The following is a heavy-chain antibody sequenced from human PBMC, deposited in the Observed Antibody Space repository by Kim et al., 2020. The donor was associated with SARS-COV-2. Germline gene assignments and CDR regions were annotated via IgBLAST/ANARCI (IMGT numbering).Heavy chain of an antibody. Sequence: ASVKVSCKVSGYTLIELSMHWVRQAPGKGLEWMGGFDPEDGETIYAQKFQGRVTMTEDTSTDTAYMELSSLRSEDTAVYYCATAPTYCSSTSYHPNWFDPWGQGTLVTVSS. CDR2: FDPEDGET. V-gene: IGHV1-24*01. D-gene: IGHD2-2*01. CDR3: ATAPTYCSSTSYHPNWFDP. J-gene: IGHJ5*02. CDR1: GYTLIELS.